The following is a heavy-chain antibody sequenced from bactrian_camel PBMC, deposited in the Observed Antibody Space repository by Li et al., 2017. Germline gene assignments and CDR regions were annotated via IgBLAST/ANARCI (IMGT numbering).Heavy chain of an antibody. CDR2: ISSDGST. CDR1: GFTVVDGD. J-gene: IGHJ4*01. CDR3: AAHARSWYGCRQPPVLDDFTE. Sequence: HVQLVESGGGSVQAGGSLRLSCTASGFTVVDGDMAWYRQGAGNECELVSSISSDGSTYNADSVKGRFTISQDNARNTMYLQMNSLKPEDSADYYCAAHARSWYGCRQPPVLDDFTEWGQGTQVTV. V-gene: IGHV3S55*01. D-gene: IGHD6*01.